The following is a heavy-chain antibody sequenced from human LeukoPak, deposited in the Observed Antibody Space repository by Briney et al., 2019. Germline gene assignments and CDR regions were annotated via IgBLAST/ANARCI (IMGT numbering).Heavy chain of an antibody. CDR2: VSSGVHA. CDR1: GFTLGSHD. CDR3: VREARGYHYTYFDY. D-gene: IGHD5-18*01. Sequence: GRSLRLSCTASGFTLGSHDMHSVSHIPGQGLEWVAAVSSGVHAFFADSGQGRFTVSREDARNSLYLQMNSLRAGDTAVYYCVREARGYHYTYFDYWGQGTLVTVSS. J-gene: IGHJ4*02. V-gene: IGHV3-13*01.